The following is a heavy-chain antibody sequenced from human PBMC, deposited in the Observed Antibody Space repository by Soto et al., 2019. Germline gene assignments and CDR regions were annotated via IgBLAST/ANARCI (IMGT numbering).Heavy chain of an antibody. Sequence: ASVKVSCKASGYTFTSSGISWVRQAPGQGLEWMGWISTDNGNTKYAQHLQGRVSMTTDTSTSTAYMDLRSLRSDDTAVYYCARDSYDSSGYYDYWGQGTLVTVSS. J-gene: IGHJ4*02. CDR1: GYTFTSSG. CDR3: ARDSYDSSGYYDY. D-gene: IGHD3-22*01. CDR2: ISTDNGNT. V-gene: IGHV1-18*01.